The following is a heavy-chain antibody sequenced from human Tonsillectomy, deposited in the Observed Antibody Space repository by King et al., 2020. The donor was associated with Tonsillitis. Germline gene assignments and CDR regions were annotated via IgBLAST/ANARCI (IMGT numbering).Heavy chain of an antibody. Sequence: VQLQESGPGLVKPSETLSLTCTVSGGSISSYYWSWIRQPPGKGLEWIGYVYYSGSTNYNPSLKSRVTISVDTSKNQFSLKLSSVTAADTAVYYCARFESGRFPSPYFAYGGRGTLVTVSS. CDR2: VYYSGST. CDR3: ARFESGRFPSPYFAY. D-gene: IGHD1-26*01. J-gene: IGHJ4*02. CDR1: GGSISSYY. V-gene: IGHV4-59*01.